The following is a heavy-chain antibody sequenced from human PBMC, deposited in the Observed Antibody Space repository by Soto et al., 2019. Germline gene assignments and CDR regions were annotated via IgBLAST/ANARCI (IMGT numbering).Heavy chain of an antibody. Sequence: ASVKVSCKASGYTFTSYDINWVRPATGQGLEWMGWMDPNSGNTGYAQKFQGRVTMSRNTSISTAYMELSSLRSEDTAVYYCAREGGYSYGFDYWGQGTLVTVSS. J-gene: IGHJ4*02. D-gene: IGHD5-18*01. CDR3: AREGGYSYGFDY. V-gene: IGHV1-8*01. CDR1: GYTFTSYD. CDR2: MDPNSGNT.